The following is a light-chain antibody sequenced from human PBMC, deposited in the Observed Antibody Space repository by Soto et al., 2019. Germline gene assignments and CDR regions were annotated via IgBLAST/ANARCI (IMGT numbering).Light chain of an antibody. CDR2: RAS. Sequence: EIVLTQSPATLSLSPGERATLSCRASQSVSNNCLAWYQQKPGQAPRXXIYRASTRATGIPDRFSGSGSGTDFTLIISRLEPEDFAVYHCQQYGSSPWTFGQGTKVDIK. CDR1: QSVSNNC. CDR3: QQYGSSPWT. J-gene: IGKJ1*01. V-gene: IGKV3-20*01.